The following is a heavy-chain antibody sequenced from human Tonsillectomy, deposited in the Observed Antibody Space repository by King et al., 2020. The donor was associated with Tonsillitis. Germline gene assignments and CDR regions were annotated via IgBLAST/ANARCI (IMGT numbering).Heavy chain of an antibody. CDR1: GYTFTDYY. V-gene: IGHV1-2*02. CDR3: AREGHYDFWSGPNWFDP. D-gene: IGHD3-3*01. CDR2: INPNSDGT. Sequence: QLVQSGAEVKKPGASVKVSCKASGYTFTDYYIDWVRQAPGQGLEWMGWINPNSDGTNYAQKFQGRVTMTRDTSISTAYMELSRLRSDDTAVYYCAREGHYDFWSGPNWFDPWGQGTLVTVSS. J-gene: IGHJ5*02.